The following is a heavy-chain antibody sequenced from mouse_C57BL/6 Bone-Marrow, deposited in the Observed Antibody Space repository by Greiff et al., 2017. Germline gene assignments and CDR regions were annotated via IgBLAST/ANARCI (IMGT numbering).Heavy chain of an antibody. Sequence: QVQLQQPGAELVKPGASVKMSCKASGYTFTSYWITWVKQRPGQGLEWIGDIYPGSGSTNYNEKFKSKATLTVDTSSSTAYMQLSSLTSEDSAVYYGARCGVYYCGPWFAYWGQGTLVTVSA. V-gene: IGHV1-55*01. CDR1: GYTFTSYW. CDR2: IYPGSGST. CDR3: ARCGVYYCGPWFAY. J-gene: IGHJ3*01. D-gene: IGHD1-1*01.